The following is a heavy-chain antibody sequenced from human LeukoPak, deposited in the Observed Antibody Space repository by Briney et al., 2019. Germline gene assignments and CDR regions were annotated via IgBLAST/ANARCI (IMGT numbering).Heavy chain of an antibody. CDR2: ISSSSSYI. Sequence: NPGGSLRLSCAASGFTFSSYSMNWVRQAPGKGLEWVSSISSSSSYIYYADSVKGRFTISRDNSKNTLYLQMNSLRAEDTAVYYCAKDLWSGFDYWGQGTLVTVSS. J-gene: IGHJ4*02. CDR1: GFTFSSYS. D-gene: IGHD3-3*01. CDR3: AKDLWSGFDY. V-gene: IGHV3-21*01.